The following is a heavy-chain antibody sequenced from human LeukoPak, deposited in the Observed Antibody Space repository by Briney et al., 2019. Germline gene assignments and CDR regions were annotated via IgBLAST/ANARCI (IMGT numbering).Heavy chain of an antibody. Sequence: SETLSLTCAVYGGSFSGYYWSWIRQPPGKGLEWIGEINHSGSTNYNPSLKSRVTISVDTSKNQFSLKLSSVTAADTAVYYCARQVFRRNYYDSSGYQQYFQHWGQGTLVTVSS. CDR2: INHSGST. J-gene: IGHJ1*01. D-gene: IGHD3-22*01. CDR3: ARQVFRRNYYDSSGYQQYFQH. CDR1: GGSFSGYY. V-gene: IGHV4-34*01.